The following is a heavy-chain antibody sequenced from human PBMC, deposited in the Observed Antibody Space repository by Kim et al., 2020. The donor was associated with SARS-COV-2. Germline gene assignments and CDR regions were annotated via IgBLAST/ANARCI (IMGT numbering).Heavy chain of an antibody. D-gene: IGHD3-10*01. CDR2: INHSGST. Sequence: SETLSLTCAVYGGSFSGYYWSWIRQPPGKGLEWIGEINHSGSTNYNPSLKSRVTISVDTSKNQFSLKLSSVTAADTAVYYCATMPLRITMVRGVIPRGMDVWGQGTTVTVSS. CDR3: ATMPLRITMVRGVIPRGMDV. J-gene: IGHJ6*02. V-gene: IGHV4-34*01. CDR1: GGSFSGYY.